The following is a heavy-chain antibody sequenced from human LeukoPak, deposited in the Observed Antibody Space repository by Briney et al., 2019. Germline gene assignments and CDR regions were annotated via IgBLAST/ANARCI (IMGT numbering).Heavy chain of an antibody. V-gene: IGHV4-61*01. J-gene: IGHJ4*02. CDR2: IYYSGST. Sequence: SETLSLTCSVSGGSVSSGSYYWTWIRQPPGKGLEWIGYIYYSGSTNYNLSLKSRVTISVDTYKNQFSLKLSSATAADTAVYYCARQLRWGVFDFWGQGTLVTVSS. CDR1: GGSVSSGSYY. D-gene: IGHD4-23*01. CDR3: ARQLRWGVFDF.